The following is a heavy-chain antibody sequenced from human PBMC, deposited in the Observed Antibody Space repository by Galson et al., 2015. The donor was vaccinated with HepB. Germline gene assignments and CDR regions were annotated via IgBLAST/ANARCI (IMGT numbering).Heavy chain of an antibody. CDR1: GFTFSNYG. CDR2: VWYDGSNK. V-gene: IGHV3-33*01. J-gene: IGHJ4*02. Sequence: SLRLSCAASGFTFSNYGMHWVRQAPGKGLEWVAVVWYDGSNKYYTDSVKGRFTISRDNAMTTLYLQMNSLRAEDTAVYYCARDAVTPRGDFDYWGQGTLVTVSS. CDR3: ARDAVTPRGDFDY. D-gene: IGHD4-23*01.